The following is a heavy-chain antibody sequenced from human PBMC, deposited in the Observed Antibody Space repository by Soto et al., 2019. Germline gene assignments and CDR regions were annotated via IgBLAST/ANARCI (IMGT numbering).Heavy chain of an antibody. V-gene: IGHV4-61*01. J-gene: IGHJ5*02. CDR1: GGSVSSGSYY. CDR3: ARGGAAADWFDP. Sequence: QVQLQESGPGLVKPSETLSLTCTVSGGSVSSGSYYWSWIRQPPGKGLEWIGYIYYSGSTNYNPSLKSRVTIPVDTSKNQFSLKLSSVTAADTAVYYCARGGAAADWFDPWGQGTLVTVSS. D-gene: IGHD6-13*01. CDR2: IYYSGST.